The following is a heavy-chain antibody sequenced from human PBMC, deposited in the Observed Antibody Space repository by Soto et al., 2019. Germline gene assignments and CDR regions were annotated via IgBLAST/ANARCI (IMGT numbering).Heavy chain of an antibody. CDR1: GYTFTSYA. CDR3: ARDGPGSGYFDY. J-gene: IGHJ4*02. CDR2: INAGNGNT. D-gene: IGHD3-10*01. Sequence: ASVKVSCKASGYTFTSYAMHWVRQAPGQRLEWMGWINAGNGNTKYSQKFQGRVTITRDTSASTAYMELSSLRSEDTAVYYCARDGPGSGYFDYWGQGTLVTAPQ. V-gene: IGHV1-3*01.